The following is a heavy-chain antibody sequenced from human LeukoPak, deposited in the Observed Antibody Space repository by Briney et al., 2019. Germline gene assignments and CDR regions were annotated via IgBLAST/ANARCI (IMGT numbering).Heavy chain of an antibody. CDR2: FDPEDGET. J-gene: IGHJ5*02. Sequence: ASVKDSCKVSGYILTDLSMHWVRQAPGKGLEWMGSFDPEDGETIYAQKFQGRVTMTEDTSTDTAYLELGSLRSEDTAVYYCAAGCAPPLQYSGGCDGWFDPWGQGTPVTVAS. D-gene: IGHD6-19*01. CDR3: AAGCAPPLQYSGGCDGWFDP. CDR1: GYILTDLS. V-gene: IGHV1-24*01.